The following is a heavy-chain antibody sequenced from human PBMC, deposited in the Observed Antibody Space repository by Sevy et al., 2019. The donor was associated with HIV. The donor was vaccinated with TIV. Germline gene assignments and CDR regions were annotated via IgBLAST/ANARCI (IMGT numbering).Heavy chain of an antibody. D-gene: IGHD3-10*01. CDR2: IYSGGRT. J-gene: IGHJ4*02. V-gene: IGHV3-53*01. CDR3: GRAGEYYYGSGNYYYG. CDR1: GFTVSNNY. Sequence: GGSLRLSCAVSGFTVSNNYMTWVRQAPGKGLEWVSVIYSGGRTEYADSVKGRFSIFRDNSKNTLYLQMNSLRVEDTAVYYCGRAGEYYYGSGNYYYGWGQGTLVTVSS.